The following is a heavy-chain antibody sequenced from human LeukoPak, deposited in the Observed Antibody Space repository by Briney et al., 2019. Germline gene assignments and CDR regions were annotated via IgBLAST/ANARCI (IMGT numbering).Heavy chain of an antibody. V-gene: IGHV3-66*01. D-gene: IGHD3-3*01. Sequence: WGSLRLSCAASGFSVSRSFLSWVRLAPGKWLEWVSIIYSGGDTYYADSLKGRFTISRDNSKNTLYLQISTLRVEDTAVYYCARANVGNFWSGHRQTPMDVWGKGTTVTVSS. CDR2: IYSGGDT. CDR3: ARANVGNFWSGHRQTPMDV. J-gene: IGHJ6*03. CDR1: GFSVSRSF.